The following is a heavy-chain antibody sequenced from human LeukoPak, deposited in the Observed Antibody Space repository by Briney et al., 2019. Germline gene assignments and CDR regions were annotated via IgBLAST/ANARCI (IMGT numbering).Heavy chain of an antibody. V-gene: IGHV4-59*01. CDR1: GGSISSYY. Sequence: SETLSLTCTVSGGSISSYYWSWFRQTPGKGPEWIGYIYYSGSTKYNPSLKSRVTISVDRSKNQFSLKLNSVTAADTAVYYCARYWGVQLWPHWYFDLWGRGCLVTVSS. CDR3: ARYWGVQLWPHWYFDL. CDR2: IYYSGST. D-gene: IGHD5-18*01. J-gene: IGHJ2*01.